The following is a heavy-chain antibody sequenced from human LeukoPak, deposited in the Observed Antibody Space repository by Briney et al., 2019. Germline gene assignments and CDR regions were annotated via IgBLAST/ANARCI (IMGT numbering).Heavy chain of an antibody. CDR1: GFTFSSYW. J-gene: IGHJ4*02. D-gene: IGHD1-26*01. V-gene: IGHV3-9*03. CDR3: AKGLVGATEDFFDY. CDR2: ISWNSGSI. Sequence: PGGSLRLSCAASGFTFSSYWMHWVRQAPGKGLEWVSGISWNSGSIGYADSVKGRFTISRDNAKNSLYLQMNSLRAEDMALYYCAKGLVGATEDFFDYWGQGTLVTVSS.